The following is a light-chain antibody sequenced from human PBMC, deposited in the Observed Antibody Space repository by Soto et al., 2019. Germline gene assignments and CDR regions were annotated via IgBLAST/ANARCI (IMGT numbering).Light chain of an antibody. Sequence: DIQLTQSPSFLSASVVDRVTITCRASQVMSTYLAWYQQKPGEAPRLLIYAAYTLQNGLPSRFSGSGSGTYFTLTISRLQPEYFATYYCQPLNSYPRTFGQGTKVEIK. CDR1: QVMSTY. CDR2: AAY. J-gene: IGKJ1*01. V-gene: IGKV1-9*01. CDR3: QPLNSYPRT.